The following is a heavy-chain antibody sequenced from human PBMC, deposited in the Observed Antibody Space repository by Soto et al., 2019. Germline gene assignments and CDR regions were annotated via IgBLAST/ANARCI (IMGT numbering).Heavy chain of an antibody. J-gene: IGHJ4*02. V-gene: IGHV4-4*02. CDR3: ARVAVAGTRVDY. CDR1: GGSISSSNW. D-gene: IGHD6-19*01. Sequence: QVQLQESGPGLVKPSGTLSLTCAVSGGSISSSNWWSWVRQPPGKGLEWIGEIYHSGSTNYNPSRKVRVTISVDKSENEFSLKRSSVTAADTAVYYCARVAVAGTRVDYWGQGTLVAVSS. CDR2: IYHSGST.